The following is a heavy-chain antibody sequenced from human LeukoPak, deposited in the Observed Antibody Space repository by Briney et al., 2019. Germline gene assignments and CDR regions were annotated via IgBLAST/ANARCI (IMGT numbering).Heavy chain of an antibody. CDR2: IGSSGTTI. CDR3: ARDGLYYDSSGYFDY. V-gene: IGHV3-48*03. J-gene: IGHJ4*02. Sequence: GGSLRLSCAASGFTFSNYEMNWVRQAPGKGLEWVSYIGSSGTTISYADSVKGRFTISRDNAKNSLYLQMNSLRAEDTAVYYCARDGLYYDSSGYFDYWGQGTLVTVSS. D-gene: IGHD3-22*01. CDR1: GFTFSNYE.